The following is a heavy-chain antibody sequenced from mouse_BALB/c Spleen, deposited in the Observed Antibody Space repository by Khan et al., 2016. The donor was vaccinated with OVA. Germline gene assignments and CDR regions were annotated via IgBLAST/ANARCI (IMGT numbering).Heavy chain of an antibody. V-gene: IGHV1-7*01. D-gene: IGHD1-1*01. CDR3: ANHGSSSAGFAY. CDR2: INPSTGYS. Sequence: QVQLKESGAELAKPGASVKMSCKASGYTFTSYWMHWVKQRPGQGLEWIGYINPSTGYSEYNQKFKDKATLTADTSSSTAYMQLSSLTSDDSAVYYCANHGSSSAGFAYWGQGTLVTVSA. CDR1: GYTFTSYW. J-gene: IGHJ3*01.